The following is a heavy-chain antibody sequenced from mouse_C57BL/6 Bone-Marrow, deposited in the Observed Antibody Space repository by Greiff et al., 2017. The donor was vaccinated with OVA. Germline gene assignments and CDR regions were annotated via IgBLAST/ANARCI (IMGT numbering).Heavy chain of an antibody. CDR3: AREVHYYGSSSYYFDY. Sequence: QVQLKQPGAELVMPGASVKLSCKASGYTFTSYWMHWVKQRPGQGLEWIGEIDPSDSYTNYNQKFKDKSTLTVDKSSSTAYMQLSSLTSEDSAVYYCAREVHYYGSSSYYFDYWGQGTTLTVSS. CDR2: IDPSDSYT. V-gene: IGHV1-69*01. CDR1: GYTFTSYW. J-gene: IGHJ2*01. D-gene: IGHD1-1*01.